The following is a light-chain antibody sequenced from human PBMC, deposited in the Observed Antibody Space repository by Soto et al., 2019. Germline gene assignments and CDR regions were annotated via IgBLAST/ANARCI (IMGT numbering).Light chain of an antibody. CDR3: QQYNSYSPWT. V-gene: IGKV1-5*03. CDR1: QGISIW. J-gene: IGKJ1*01. CDR2: KAS. Sequence: DIQMTQSPSTLSASVGDRVTITCRASQGISIWLAWYQQKPGKAPNLLIYKASSLESGVPSRFSGSGSGTEFTLTISSLQPDDFATYYCQQYNSYSPWTFGHGTKVDIK.